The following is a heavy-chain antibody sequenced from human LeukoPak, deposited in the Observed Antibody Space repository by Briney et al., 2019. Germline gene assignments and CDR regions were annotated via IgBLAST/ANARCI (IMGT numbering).Heavy chain of an antibody. CDR1: GYTFTTYG. Sequence: ASVKVSFKASGYTFTTYGISWVRPAPGQGLEWMGWISAYNGNKKDAQKFQGRVTMTTDTSTSTAYMELRSLRSDDTAVYYCARGAYFDYWGQGTLVTVSS. CDR3: ARGAYFDY. CDR2: ISAYNGNK. V-gene: IGHV1-18*01. J-gene: IGHJ4*02.